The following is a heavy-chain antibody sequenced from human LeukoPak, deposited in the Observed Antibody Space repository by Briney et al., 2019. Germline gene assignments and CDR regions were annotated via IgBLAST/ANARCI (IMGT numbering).Heavy chain of an antibody. CDR3: ARGGYCSGSRCYPNDY. J-gene: IGHJ4*02. CDR2: ISTYTGDT. V-gene: IGHV1-18*01. Sequence: GASVTVSFKASGYIFTHYGISWVRQAPGQGLEWMAWISTYTGDTNFAQNLQGRVTMTTDTSTSTAYMELRSLRSDDTAMYYCARGGYCSGSRCYPNDYWGQGTRVTVSS. CDR1: GYIFTHYG. D-gene: IGHD2-15*01.